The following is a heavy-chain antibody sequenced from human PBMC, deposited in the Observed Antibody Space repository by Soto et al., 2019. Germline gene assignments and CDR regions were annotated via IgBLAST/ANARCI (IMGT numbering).Heavy chain of an antibody. CDR3: ARVRYGDYDGLDY. Sequence: SGFTFSSYSMNWVRQAPGKGLEWVSSISSSSSYIYYADSVKGRFTISRDNAKNSLYLQMNSLRAEDTAVYYCARVRYGDYDGLDYWGQGTLVTVSS. CDR1: GFTFSSYS. V-gene: IGHV3-21*01. D-gene: IGHD4-17*01. J-gene: IGHJ4*02. CDR2: ISSSSSYI.